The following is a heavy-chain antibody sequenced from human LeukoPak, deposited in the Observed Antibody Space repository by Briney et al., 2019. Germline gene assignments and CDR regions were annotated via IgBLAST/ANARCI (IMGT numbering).Heavy chain of an antibody. CDR1: GYTFTSYG. CDR3: ARGPLYDSSGYYYTDYYYYGMDV. Sequence: ASVKVSCKASGYTFTSYGISWVRQAPGQGLEWMGWISAYNGNTNYAQKLQGRVTMTTDTSTSTAYMELRSLRSDDTAVYYCARGPLYDSSGYYYTDYYYYGMDVWGQRTTVTVSS. V-gene: IGHV1-18*01. D-gene: IGHD3-22*01. CDR2: ISAYNGNT. J-gene: IGHJ6*02.